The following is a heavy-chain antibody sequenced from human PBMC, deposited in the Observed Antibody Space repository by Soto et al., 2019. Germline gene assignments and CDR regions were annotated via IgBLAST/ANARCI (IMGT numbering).Heavy chain of an antibody. V-gene: IGHV4-31*03. CDR1: GGSISSAGYY. CDR3: ARASDYYDSSGPPDY. CDR2: IYYSGST. Sequence: PSETLSLTCTVSGGSISSAGYYWCWIRQHPGKGLEWIGYIYYSGSTYYNPSLKSRVTISVDTSKNQFSLKLSSVTAADTAVYFCARASDYYDSSGPPDYWGQGNLVTVS. D-gene: IGHD3-22*01. J-gene: IGHJ4*02.